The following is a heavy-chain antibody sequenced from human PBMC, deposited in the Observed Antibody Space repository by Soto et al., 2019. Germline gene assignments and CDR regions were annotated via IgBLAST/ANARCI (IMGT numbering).Heavy chain of an antibody. CDR1: GYSFTRYG. D-gene: IGHD3-16*01. CDR3: ARMGDVPYYYYGLDV. J-gene: IGHJ6*02. Sequence: QVQLVQSGAEVKKPGASVKVSCKASGYSFTRYGISWVRQAPGQGLEWMGWISGYNANTNYPENLQGRVTMTTDTSTSTAYMEVRNLISDDTAVYYCARMGDVPYYYYGLDVWGRGITVTVSS. V-gene: IGHV1-18*01. CDR2: ISGYNANT.